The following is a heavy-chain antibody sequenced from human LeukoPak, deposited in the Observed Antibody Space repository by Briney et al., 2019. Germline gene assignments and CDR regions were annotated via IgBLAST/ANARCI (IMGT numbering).Heavy chain of an antibody. J-gene: IGHJ4*02. CDR1: GFTFSNYA. CDR3: AKGRAIVVVPTTAYFDN. CDR2: ISGSGGTT. V-gene: IGHV3-23*01. Sequence: GGSLRLPCAASGFTFSNYAMSWVRQAPGKGLEWVSGISGSGGTTYYADSVKGRFTISRDNSKDTLYLQVNSLRAEDTAVHHCAKGRAIVVVPTTAYFDNWGQGTLVTVSS. D-gene: IGHD2-2*01.